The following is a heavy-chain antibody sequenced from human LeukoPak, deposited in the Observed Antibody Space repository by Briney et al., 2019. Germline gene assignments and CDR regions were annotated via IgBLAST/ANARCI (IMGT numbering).Heavy chain of an antibody. CDR3: ARARYSSSYFDY. CDR1: GGSISSSSYY. J-gene: IGHJ4*02. D-gene: IGHD6-6*01. Sequence: SSETLSLTCTVSGGSISSSSYYWGWIRQPPGKGLGWIGSIYYSGSTYYNPSLKSRVTISVDTSKNQFSLKLSSVTAADTAVYYCARARYSSSYFDYWGQGTLVTVSS. V-gene: IGHV4-39*07. CDR2: IYYSGST.